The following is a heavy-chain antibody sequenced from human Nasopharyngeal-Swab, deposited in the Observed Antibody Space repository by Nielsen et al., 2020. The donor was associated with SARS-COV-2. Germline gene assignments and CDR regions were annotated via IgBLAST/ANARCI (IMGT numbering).Heavy chain of an antibody. Sequence: GESLKISCAASGFTFSTYWMSWVRQTPGTGLEWLANIKPDGSYIKYADSVKGRFTISRDNARNSVYLQLNSLRAEDTALYYCATLKGSNWFDYWGQGTLVTVSS. V-gene: IGHV3-7*01. J-gene: IGHJ4*02. CDR3: ATLKGSNWFDY. CDR2: IKPDGSYI. D-gene: IGHD6-13*01. CDR1: GFTFSTYW.